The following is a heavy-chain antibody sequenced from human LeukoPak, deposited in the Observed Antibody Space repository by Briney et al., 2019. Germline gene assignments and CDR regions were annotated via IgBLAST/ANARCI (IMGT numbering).Heavy chain of an antibody. CDR1: GGSISSGGYY. D-gene: IGHD3-10*01. CDR3: AREPPHARDRGYYFDY. J-gene: IGHJ4*02. CDR2: IYYSGST. V-gene: IGHV4-31*03. Sequence: SQTLSLTCTVSGGSISSGGYYWSWIRQHPGKGLEWIGYIYYSGSTYYNPSLKSRVTISVDTSKNQFSLKLSSVTAADTAVYYCAREPPHARDRGYYFDYWGQGTLVTVSS.